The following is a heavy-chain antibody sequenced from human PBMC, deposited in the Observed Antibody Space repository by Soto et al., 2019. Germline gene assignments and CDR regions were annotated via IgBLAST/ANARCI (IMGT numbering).Heavy chain of an antibody. CDR2: IYSGGGT. J-gene: IGHJ2*01. D-gene: IGHD2-21*02. V-gene: IGHV3-53*01. CDR3: ARSRFYAGDPYWLFGL. CDR1: GFTVSSNS. Sequence: EVQLVESGGGLIQPGGSLRLSCAASGFTVSSNSMNWVRQAPGKGLEWVSVIYSGGGTFYADSVKGRFTISRDNSKNTLYLQVNSLSAEDTAVYYCARSRFYAGDPYWLFGLWGRGTLVTVSS.